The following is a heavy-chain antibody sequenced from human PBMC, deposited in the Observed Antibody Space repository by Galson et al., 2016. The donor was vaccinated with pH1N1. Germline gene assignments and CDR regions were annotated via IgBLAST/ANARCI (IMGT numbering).Heavy chain of an antibody. CDR3: AREAWSYADTYYNGMDV. D-gene: IGHD3-16*01. Sequence: SLRLSCAASGFSFDTYAMHWVRQAPGKGLEWVAFISYNGHDQSYADSLKGRFIISRDNSKNTVYLQLNSLRNEETAVFYCAREAWSYADTYYNGMDVWGQGTTVTVSS. J-gene: IGHJ6*02. CDR1: GFSFDTYA. V-gene: IGHV3-30*03. CDR2: ISYNGHDQ.